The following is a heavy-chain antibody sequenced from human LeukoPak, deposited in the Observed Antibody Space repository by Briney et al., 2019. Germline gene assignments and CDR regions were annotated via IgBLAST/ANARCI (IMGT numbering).Heavy chain of an antibody. CDR2: ISWNSGSI. Sequence: PGRSLRLSCAASGFTFDDYAMHWVRQAPGKGLEWVSGISWNSGSIGYADSVKGRFTISRDNAKNSLYLQMNSLRAGDTALYYCEKSGGRWKDAFDIWGKGTMVTVSS. D-gene: IGHD1-26*01. CDR1: GFTFDDYA. V-gene: IGHV3-9*01. CDR3: EKSGGRWKDAFDI. J-gene: IGHJ3*02.